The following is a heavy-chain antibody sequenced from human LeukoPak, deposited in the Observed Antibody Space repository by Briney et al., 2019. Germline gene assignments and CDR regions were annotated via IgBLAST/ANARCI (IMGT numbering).Heavy chain of an antibody. CDR1: GFTFSDYY. D-gene: IGHD6-13*01. V-gene: IGHV3-11*04. J-gene: IGHJ6*02. Sequence: PGGSLRLSCAASGFTFSDYYMSWIRQAPGKGLEWVPAISGSGGSTYYADSVKGRFTISRDNAKNSLYLQMNSLRAEDTAVYYCAREKGIAAASDYYYYGMDVWGQGTTVTVSS. CDR2: ISGSGGST. CDR3: AREKGIAAASDYYYYGMDV.